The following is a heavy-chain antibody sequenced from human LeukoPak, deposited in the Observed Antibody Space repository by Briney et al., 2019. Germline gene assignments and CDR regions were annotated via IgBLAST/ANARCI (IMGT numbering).Heavy chain of an antibody. CDR1: GFSISNYT. CDR2: ISRSSSYI. D-gene: IGHD6-13*01. V-gene: IGHV3-23*01. J-gene: IGHJ4*02. Sequence: GGSLRLSCAASGFSISNYTMSWVRQAPGKGLEWVSFISRSSSYIYYADSVKGLFTISRDNSKNTLYLQMNSLRAEDTAVYYCAKGFPGIAAAYYFDYWGQGTLVTVSS. CDR3: AKGFPGIAAAYYFDY.